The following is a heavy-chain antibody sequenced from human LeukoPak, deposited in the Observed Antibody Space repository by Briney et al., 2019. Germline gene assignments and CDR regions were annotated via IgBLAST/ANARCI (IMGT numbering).Heavy chain of an antibody. Sequence: GGSLRLSCAASGFTFSDYYMSWIRQAPGMGLEWVSYISSSTSSTNYADFMKGRFTISRDNGKNSLYLQMNSLRAEYTAVYFCAIMVGLNAMIVSYWGQGTLVTVSS. J-gene: IGHJ4*02. V-gene: IGHV3-11*06. D-gene: IGHD3-22*01. CDR3: AIMVGLNAMIVSY. CDR2: ISSSTSST. CDR1: GFTFSDYY.